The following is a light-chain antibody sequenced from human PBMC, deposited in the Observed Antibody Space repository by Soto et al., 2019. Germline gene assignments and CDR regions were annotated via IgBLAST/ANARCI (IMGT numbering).Light chain of an antibody. V-gene: IGKV3-15*01. CDR1: QSVSNN. Sequence: EIMMTQSPATLSVSPGERATLSCRASQSVSNNLAWYQQKPGQAPRLLIYYASTRATGIPARFSGSGSGTEFTLTISSLQSEDFAVYYCQQYNKWPPYTFGQGTKLEIK. CDR3: QQYNKWPPYT. CDR2: YAS. J-gene: IGKJ2*01.